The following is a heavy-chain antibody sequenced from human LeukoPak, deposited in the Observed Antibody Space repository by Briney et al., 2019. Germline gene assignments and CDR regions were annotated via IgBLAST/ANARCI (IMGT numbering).Heavy chain of an antibody. Sequence: GGSLRLSCVASGFTFSSYWMHWVRQAPGKGLVWVSRINTDGSSTSYADSVKGRFTISRDNAKNTLYLQMNSLRDEDTAVYYCVREGLECSGSSCQRAAFDYWGQGTLVTVSS. CDR1: GFTFSSYW. V-gene: IGHV3-74*01. CDR2: INTDGSST. D-gene: IGHD2-2*01. CDR3: VREGLECSGSSCQRAAFDY. J-gene: IGHJ4*02.